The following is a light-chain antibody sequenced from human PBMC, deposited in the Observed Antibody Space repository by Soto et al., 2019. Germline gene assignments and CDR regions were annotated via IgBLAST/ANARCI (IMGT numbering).Light chain of an antibody. J-gene: IGLJ1*01. CDR3: SSDTSSSTLLYV. V-gene: IGLV2-14*01. CDR1: SSDVGGYNY. CDR2: DVS. Sequence: SALTQPASVSGSPGQSITISCTGTSSDVGGYNYVSWYQQHPGKAPKLMIYDVSNRPSGVSNRFSGSKSGNTASLTISGLQAEDEADYYCSSDTSSSTLLYVFGTGTKVTVL.